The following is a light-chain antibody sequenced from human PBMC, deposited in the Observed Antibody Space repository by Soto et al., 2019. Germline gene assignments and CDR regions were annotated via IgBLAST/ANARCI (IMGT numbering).Light chain of an antibody. CDR2: AAT. CDR1: QSVRDSF. V-gene: IGKV3-20*01. J-gene: IGKJ1*01. Sequence: DIVLTQSPDTLSLSPGERAALSCSASQSVRDSFLAWYQQKPGQSPRLLIYAATSRATGIPERFSGSGSETDFTLTIYRLEPEDFAVYYCQQYYITPWTFGQGTKVQIK. CDR3: QQYYITPWT.